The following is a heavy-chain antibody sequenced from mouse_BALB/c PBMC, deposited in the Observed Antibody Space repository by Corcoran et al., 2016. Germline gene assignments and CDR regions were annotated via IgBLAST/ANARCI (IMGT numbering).Heavy chain of an antibody. V-gene: IGHV9-3-1*01. J-gene: IGHJ2*01. CDR3: ARWGYYSLDF. CDR2: INTYTEEP. CDR1: GYTFTNFG. D-gene: IGHD2-3*01. Sequence: QIQLVQSGPELKKPGETVNISCKSSGYTFTNFGVIWVKQAPGTGLKYMGWINTYTEEPTYADDFKGRFAFSLETSASTAYLQINNLKNEDTATYSCARWGYYSLDFWGQGTTLTVSS.